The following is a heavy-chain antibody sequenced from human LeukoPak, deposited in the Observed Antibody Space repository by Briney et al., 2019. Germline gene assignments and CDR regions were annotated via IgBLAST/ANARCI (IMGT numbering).Heavy chain of an antibody. Sequence: GGSLRLSCAASGFTFSSYVMSWVRQAPGKGLEWVSAISGGGGSTYYADSVKGRFTISRDNSKNTLSLQMNSLRAEDTAVYYRVKDALVVPVSMGPPEVDYWGQGTLVTVSS. CDR1: GFTFSSYV. D-gene: IGHD2/OR15-2a*01. V-gene: IGHV3-23*01. CDR2: ISGGGGST. CDR3: VKDALVVPVSMGPPEVDY. J-gene: IGHJ4*02.